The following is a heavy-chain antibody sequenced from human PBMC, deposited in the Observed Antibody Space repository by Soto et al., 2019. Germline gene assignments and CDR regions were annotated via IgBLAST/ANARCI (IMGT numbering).Heavy chain of an antibody. Sequence: TLSLTCTVSGGSISSGGYYWSWIRQHPGKGLEWIGYIYYSGSTYYNPSLKSRVTISVDTSKNQFSLKLSSVTAADTAVYYCARDRRYYDFWSAFDPWGQGTLVTVSS. D-gene: IGHD3-3*01. CDR2: IYYSGST. CDR3: ARDRRYYDFWSAFDP. CDR1: GGSISSGGYY. V-gene: IGHV4-31*03. J-gene: IGHJ5*02.